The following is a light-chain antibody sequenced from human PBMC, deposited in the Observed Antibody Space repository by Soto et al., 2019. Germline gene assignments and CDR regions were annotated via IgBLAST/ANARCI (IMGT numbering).Light chain of an antibody. V-gene: IGLV1-44*01. CDR1: SSNIRSNP. Sequence: QAVVTQPPSASGTPGQRVTISCSGSSSNIRSNPVNWYQQLPGTAPKLLIYSNNQRPSGVPDRFSGSKSGTSASLAISGLQSEDEAGYYCAAWDDSLNGYVVFGGGTKLTVL. J-gene: IGLJ2*01. CDR2: SNN. CDR3: AAWDDSLNGYVV.